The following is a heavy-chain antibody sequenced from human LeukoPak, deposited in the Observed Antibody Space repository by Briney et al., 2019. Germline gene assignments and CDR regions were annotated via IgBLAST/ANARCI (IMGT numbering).Heavy chain of an antibody. V-gene: IGHV3-23*01. Sequence: GGSLRLSCAASGFTLSSYAMSWVRQAPGKGLEWVSDINGSGGSTYYADSVKGRFTISRDNAKNSLYLQMNSLRAEDTAVYYCARRLRRNYFDYWGQGTLVTVSS. J-gene: IGHJ4*02. CDR1: GFTLSSYA. CDR2: INGSGGST. CDR3: ARRLRRNYFDY. D-gene: IGHD4-17*01.